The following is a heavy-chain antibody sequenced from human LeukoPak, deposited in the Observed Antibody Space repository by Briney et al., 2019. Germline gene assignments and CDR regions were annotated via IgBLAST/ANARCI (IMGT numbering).Heavy chain of an antibody. J-gene: IGHJ4*02. CDR1: AFSFSGYY. CDR3: ARGRYSYGH. Sequence: PSETLSLTCAVYAFSFSGYYWSWLRQPTGKGLEWIRELNHSGSTNYNPSLKSRATISVDTSKNQFSLKLSSVTAADTAVYYCARGRYSYGHWGQGTLVTVSS. D-gene: IGHD5-18*01. CDR2: LNHSGST. V-gene: IGHV4-34*01.